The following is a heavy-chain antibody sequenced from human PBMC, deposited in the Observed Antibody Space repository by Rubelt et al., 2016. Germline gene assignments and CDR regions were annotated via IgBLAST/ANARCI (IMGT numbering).Heavy chain of an antibody. D-gene: IGHD3-22*01. V-gene: IGHV4-59*08. Sequence: TVSGGSISGYFWSWIRQPPGKGLEWIGYIYYSGSTNYNSSLKSRVTISVDASKNQFSLRLNSVTAADSAVYYCARPAGPSYYYYFDYWGQGILVTVSS. CDR2: IYYSGST. J-gene: IGHJ4*02. CDR1: GGSISGYF. CDR3: ARPAGPSYYYYFDY.